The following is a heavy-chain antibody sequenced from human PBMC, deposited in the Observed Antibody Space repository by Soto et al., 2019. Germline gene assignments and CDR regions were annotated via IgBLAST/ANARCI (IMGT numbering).Heavy chain of an antibody. D-gene: IGHD6-13*01. CDR1: GFTFSNAW. J-gene: IGHJ6*02. Sequence: GGSLRLSCAASGFTFSNAWMNWVRQAPGKGLEWVGRIKSKTDGGTTDYAAPVKGRFTISRDDSKNTLYLQMNSLKTEDTAVYYCTTGRPAESSSWYWDYYYYGMDVWGQGTTVTVSS. CDR3: TTGRPAESSSWYWDYYYYGMDV. V-gene: IGHV3-15*07. CDR2: IKSKTDGGTT.